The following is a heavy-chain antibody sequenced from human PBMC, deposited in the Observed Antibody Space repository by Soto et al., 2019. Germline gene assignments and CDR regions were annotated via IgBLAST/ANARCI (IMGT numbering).Heavy chain of an antibody. V-gene: IGHV3-11*01. D-gene: IGHD2-2*01. CDR3: ARDNCSSTSCYDAFDI. J-gene: IGHJ3*02. CDR1: GFTFSDYY. CDR2: ISSSGSTI. Sequence: GGSLRLSCAASGFTFSDYYMSWIRQAPGKGLEWVSYISSSGSTIYYADSVKGRFTISRDNAKNSLYLQMSSLRAEDTAVYYCARDNCSSTSCYDAFDIWGQGTMVTVSS.